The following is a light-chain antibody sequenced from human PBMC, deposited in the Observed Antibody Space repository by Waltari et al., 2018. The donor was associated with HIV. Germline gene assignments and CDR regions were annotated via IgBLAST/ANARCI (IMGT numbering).Light chain of an antibody. Sequence: AIQMTQSPSSLSASVGDRVTITSRASQVSGNDLGWYQQKPGQAPKALIYAASSLQTGIPSRFSGSRSGTDFTLTISSLQTEDSATYYCLQDGSFPLTFGPGTKVDV. CDR3: LQDGSFPLT. CDR1: QVSGND. CDR2: AAS. J-gene: IGKJ3*01. V-gene: IGKV1-6*02.